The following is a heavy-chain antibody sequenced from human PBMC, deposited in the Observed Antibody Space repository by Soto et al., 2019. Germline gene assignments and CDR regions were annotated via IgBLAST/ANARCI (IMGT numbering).Heavy chain of an antibody. J-gene: IGHJ6*02. CDR2: ISAINGKT. CDR3: ARGAKIHYYYGSGSRYYGMDV. Sequence: ASVKVSCKASGYTFTSYGISWVRQAPGQGLEWMGWISAINGKTNYAQKFQGRVTITADKSTSTAYMKLSSLRSEDTAVYYCARGAKIHYYYGSGSRYYGMDVWGQGTTVTVSS. D-gene: IGHD3-10*01. V-gene: IGHV1-18*01. CDR1: GYTFTSYG.